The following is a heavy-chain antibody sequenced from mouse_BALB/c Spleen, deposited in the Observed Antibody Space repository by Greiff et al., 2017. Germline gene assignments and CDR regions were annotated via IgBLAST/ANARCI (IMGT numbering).Heavy chain of an antibody. J-gene: IGHJ3*01. CDR3: AREGYGNYEGCFAY. V-gene: IGHV5-9-4*01. D-gene: IGHD2-10*02. CDR1: GFTFSSYA. Sequence: EVKLVESGGGLVKPGGSLKLSCAASGFTFSSYAMSWVRQSPEKRLEWVAEISSGGSYTYYPDTVTGRFTISRDNAKNTLYLEMSSLRSEDTAMYYCAREGYGNYEGCFAYWGQGTLVTVSA. CDR2: ISSGGSYT.